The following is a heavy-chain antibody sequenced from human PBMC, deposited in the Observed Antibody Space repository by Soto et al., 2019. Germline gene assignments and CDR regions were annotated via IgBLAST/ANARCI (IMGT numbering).Heavy chain of an antibody. V-gene: IGHV3-48*01. J-gene: IGHJ6*03. CDR2: ISSSSSTI. CDR3: ARDKTLSMVRLVINDYYYCYYHDV. D-gene: IGHD3-10*01. Sequence: GGSLRLSCAASGFTFSSYSMNWVRQAPGKGLEWVSYISSSSSTIYYADSVKGRFTISRDNAKNSLYLQMNSLRAEDTAVYYSARDKTLSMVRLVINDYYYCYYHDVSAKGTTVTVSS. CDR1: GFTFSSYS.